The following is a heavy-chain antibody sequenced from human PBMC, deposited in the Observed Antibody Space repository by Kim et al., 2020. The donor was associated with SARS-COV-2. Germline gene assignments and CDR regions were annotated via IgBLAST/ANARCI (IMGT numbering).Heavy chain of an antibody. D-gene: IGHD6-13*01. CDR2: IGGGGSGT. J-gene: IGHJ5*02. CDR1: GFTFSGYA. CDR3: AKSPYITSGWWFDP. Sequence: GGSLRLSCAASGFTFSGYAMTWVRQAPGKGLEWVSAIGGGGSGTYYTDSVKGRFTIFRDNSKNTLYLQMNSLTAEDTALYYCAKSPYITSGWWFDPWGQGTLVIVSS. V-gene: IGHV3-23*01.